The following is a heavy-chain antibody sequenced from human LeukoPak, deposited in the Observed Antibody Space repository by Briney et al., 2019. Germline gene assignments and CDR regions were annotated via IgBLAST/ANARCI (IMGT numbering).Heavy chain of an antibody. J-gene: IGHJ5*02. CDR1: GFTFSSYG. V-gene: IGHV3-33*01. Sequence: PPGRSLRLFCAASGFTFSSYGMHWVRQAPGKGLEWMAVIWYDGSNKYYADSVKGRFTISRDSSKNTLYLQMNSLRAEDTAVYYCARGRDGYNSPGDNWFDPWGQGTLVTVSS. CDR3: ARGRDGYNSPGDNWFDP. D-gene: IGHD5-24*01. CDR2: IWYDGSNK.